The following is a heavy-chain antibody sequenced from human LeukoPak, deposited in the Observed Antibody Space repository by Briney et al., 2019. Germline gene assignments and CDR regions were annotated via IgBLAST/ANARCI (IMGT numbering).Heavy chain of an antibody. Sequence: GGSLRLSCAASGFTVSSNYMSWVRQAPGKGLEWVSVIYSGGSTYYADSVKGRFTISRHNSKNTLYLQMNSLRAEDTAVYYCARGSVAGPYRPHLYYFDYWGQGTLVTVSS. V-gene: IGHV3-53*04. CDR2: IYSGGST. CDR1: GFTVSSNY. CDR3: ARGSVAGPYRPHLYYFDY. D-gene: IGHD6-19*01. J-gene: IGHJ4*02.